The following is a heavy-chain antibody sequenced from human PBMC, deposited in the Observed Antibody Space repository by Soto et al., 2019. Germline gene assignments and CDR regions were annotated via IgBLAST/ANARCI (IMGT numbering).Heavy chain of an antibody. CDR1: GFTFSSYG. Sequence: QVQLVESGGGVVQPGRSLRLSCAASGFTFSSYGMHWVRQAPGKGLEWVAVIWYDGSKKYYADSVKGRFTISRDNSKNTLYLQMNSLRAEDTAVYYCARQIRVGASNYFDYWGQGTLVTVSS. CDR3: ARQIRVGASNYFDY. CDR2: IWYDGSKK. V-gene: IGHV3-33*01. D-gene: IGHD1-26*01. J-gene: IGHJ4*02.